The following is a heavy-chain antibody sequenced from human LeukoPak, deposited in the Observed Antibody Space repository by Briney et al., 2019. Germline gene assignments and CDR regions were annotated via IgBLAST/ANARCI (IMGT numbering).Heavy chain of an antibody. CDR2: MNPNSGYT. D-gene: IGHD6-19*01. CDR3: ARVAGSIDY. CDR1: GHTFTTYD. V-gene: IGHV1-8*03. J-gene: IGHJ4*02. Sequence: ASVKVSCKASGHTFTTYDINWVRQATGQGLERMGWMNPNSGYTGYAQKFQGRVTITRDTSISTAYMELSSLRSEDTAVYYCARVAGSIDYWGQGTLVTVSS.